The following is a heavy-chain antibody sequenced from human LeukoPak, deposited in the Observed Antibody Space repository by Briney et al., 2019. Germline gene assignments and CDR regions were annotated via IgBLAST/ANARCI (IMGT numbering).Heavy chain of an antibody. D-gene: IGHD3-9*01. Sequence: SETLSLTCSGSGGSISSYYWSWIRQPPGKGLEWIGYIYYSGSTNYNPSLKSRVTISVDTSKNQFSLKLSSVTAADTAVYYCARGSGRYFDWLLYQPGGYYFDYWGQGTLVTVSS. CDR1: GGSISSYY. CDR3: ARGSGRYFDWLLYQPGGYYFDY. CDR2: IYYSGST. V-gene: IGHV4-59*01. J-gene: IGHJ4*02.